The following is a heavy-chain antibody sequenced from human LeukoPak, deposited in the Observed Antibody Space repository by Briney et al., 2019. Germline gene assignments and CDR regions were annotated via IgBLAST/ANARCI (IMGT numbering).Heavy chain of an antibody. CDR3: AKGGEGFRGVFNFDY. J-gene: IGHJ4*02. Sequence: PGGSLRLSCAASGFTFSSYAMSWVRQAPGKGREWVSAISGSGGSTYYADSVKGRFTISRENSKNTLYLKMNSLSAEDTAVYYCAKGGEGFRGVFNFDYWGQGTLVTVSS. CDR2: ISGSGGST. D-gene: IGHD3-10*01. V-gene: IGHV3-23*01. CDR1: GFTFSSYA.